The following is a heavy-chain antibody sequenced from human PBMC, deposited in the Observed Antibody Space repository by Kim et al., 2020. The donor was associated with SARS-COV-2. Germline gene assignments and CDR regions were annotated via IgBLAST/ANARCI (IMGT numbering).Heavy chain of an antibody. V-gene: IGHV3-21*04. J-gene: IGHJ6*02. Sequence: GGSLRLSCAASGFTFSSYSMNWVRQAPGKGLEWVSSISSSSSNTYYADSVKGRFTISRDNAKNSLYLQMNSLRAEDTAVYYCAKDHDIDYYYGMDVWGQGTTVTVSS. CDR3: AKDHDIDYYYGMDV. CDR2: ISSSSSNT. CDR1: GFTFSSYS. D-gene: IGHD3-22*01.